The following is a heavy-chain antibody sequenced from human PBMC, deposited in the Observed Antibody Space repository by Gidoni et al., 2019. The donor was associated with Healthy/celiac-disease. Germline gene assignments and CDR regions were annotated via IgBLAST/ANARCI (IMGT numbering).Heavy chain of an antibody. CDR1: GGSISSSSYY. Sequence: QLQLQESGPGLVKPSETLSLTCTVSGGSISSSSYYLGWLRQPPGKGLEWIGNIYYSGSTYYNPSLKSRVTISVDTSKNQFSLKLSSVTAADTAVYYCARTPRITIFGAVIIGGGFFDYWGQGTLVTVSS. CDR2: IYYSGST. D-gene: IGHD3-3*01. V-gene: IGHV4-39*01. CDR3: ARTPRITIFGAVIIGGGFFDY. J-gene: IGHJ4*02.